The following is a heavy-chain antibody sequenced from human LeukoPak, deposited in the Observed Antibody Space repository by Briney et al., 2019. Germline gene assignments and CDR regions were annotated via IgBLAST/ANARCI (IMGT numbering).Heavy chain of an antibody. CDR3: ARGNYDFWSGYYTMAQNYNWFDP. V-gene: IGHV4-39*07. CDR2: IYYSGST. J-gene: IGHJ5*02. Sequence: SETLSLTCTVSGGSISSSSYYWGWIRQPPGKGLEWIGSIYYSGSTYYNPSLKSRVTISVDTSKNQFSLKLSSVTAADTAVYYCARGNYDFWSGYYTMAQNYNWFDPWGQGTLVTVSS. D-gene: IGHD3-3*01. CDR1: GGSISSSSYY.